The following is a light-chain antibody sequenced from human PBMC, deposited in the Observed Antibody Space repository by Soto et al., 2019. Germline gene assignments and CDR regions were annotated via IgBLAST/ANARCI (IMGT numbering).Light chain of an antibody. J-gene: IGKJ5*01. Sequence: DIQMTQSPSSLSASVGEKIIITCRASRDVGSDVSWYQQKPGQAPKLLIYAASNLYTGVPSRFSGSGSGPDFTLTISSLQPEDSATYFCQQLNSYPQTFGQGTRLEIK. CDR1: RDVGSD. CDR3: QQLNSYPQT. V-gene: IGKV1-17*01. CDR2: AAS.